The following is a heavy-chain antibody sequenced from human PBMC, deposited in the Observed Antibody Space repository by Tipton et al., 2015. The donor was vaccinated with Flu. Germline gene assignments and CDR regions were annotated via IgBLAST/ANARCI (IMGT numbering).Heavy chain of an antibody. Sequence: TLSLTCSVSGGSITNYYWSWIRQTPTEGLEWIGYAYHSGNINYNPSFKSRVTISVDTSKSQVSLRLNSVTAADSAVYYCARGPDRYDWFGPWGQGIRVTVS. CDR2: AYHSGNI. CDR1: GGSITNYY. D-gene: IGHD3-3*01. CDR3: ARGPDRYDWFGP. J-gene: IGHJ5*02. V-gene: IGHV4-59*01.